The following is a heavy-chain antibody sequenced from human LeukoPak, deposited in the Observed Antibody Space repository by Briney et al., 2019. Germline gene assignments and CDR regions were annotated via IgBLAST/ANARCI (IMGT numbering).Heavy chain of an antibody. J-gene: IGHJ3*02. CDR1: GGSIISSDYL. D-gene: IGHD2-15*01. CDR3: ARHCCSGPAKRVFDI. Sequence: PSETLSLTCTVSGGSIISSDYLWGWVRQPPGKGLEWIGTISYSGTTDYNPSLRSRVTISVDTSNNQFSLRLGSVTAADTAVYHCARHCCSGPAKRVFDIWGQGTMVTVSS. CDR2: ISYSGTT. V-gene: IGHV4-39*01.